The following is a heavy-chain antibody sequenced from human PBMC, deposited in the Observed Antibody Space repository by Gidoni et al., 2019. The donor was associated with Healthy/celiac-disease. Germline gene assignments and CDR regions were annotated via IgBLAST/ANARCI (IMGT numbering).Heavy chain of an antibody. CDR3: ARDRLLDDIVVIGDNWFDP. CDR2: ISSSSSYI. V-gene: IGHV3-21*01. J-gene: IGHJ5*02. D-gene: IGHD2-15*01. CDR1: GFTFSSYS. Sequence: EVQLVESGGGLVKPGGSLRLSCAASGFTFSSYSMNWVRQAPGKGLELVSSISSSSSYIYYADSVKGRFTISRDNAKNSLYLQMNSLRAEDTAVYYCARDRLLDDIVVIGDNWFDPWGQGTLVTVSS.